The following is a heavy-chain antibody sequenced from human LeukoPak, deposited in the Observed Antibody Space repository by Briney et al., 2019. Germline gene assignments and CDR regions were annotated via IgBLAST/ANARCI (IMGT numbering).Heavy chain of an antibody. CDR3: ARGGRYCSSTSCYNWFDP. CDR1: QYTFTDYA. Sequence: GASVKVSCKASQYTFTDYAVHWVRQAPGQRLEWMGWINAGNGNTKYSQKFQGRVTITRDTSASTAYMELSSLRSEDTAVYYCARGGRYCSSTSCYNWFDPWGQGTLVTVSS. D-gene: IGHD2-2*01. V-gene: IGHV1-3*01. J-gene: IGHJ5*02. CDR2: INAGNGNT.